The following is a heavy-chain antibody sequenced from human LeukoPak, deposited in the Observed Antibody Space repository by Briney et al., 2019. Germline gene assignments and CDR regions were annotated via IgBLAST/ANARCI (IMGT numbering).Heavy chain of an antibody. Sequence: ASVNVSCKASGYIFTSYGISWVRQAAGQGLEWMGWISAYNGNTNYAQKLQGRVTMTTDTSTSTAYMELRSLRSDDTAVYYCAYNPGEYFQHWGQGTLVTVSS. D-gene: IGHD1-14*01. CDR1: GYIFTSYG. J-gene: IGHJ1*01. V-gene: IGHV1-18*01. CDR2: ISAYNGNT. CDR3: AYNPGEYFQH.